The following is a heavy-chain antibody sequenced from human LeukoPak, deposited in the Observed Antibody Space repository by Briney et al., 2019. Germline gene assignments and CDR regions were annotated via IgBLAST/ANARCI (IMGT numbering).Heavy chain of an antibody. CDR3: AKKKGPHGLNWFDP. J-gene: IGHJ5*02. D-gene: IGHD5-24*01. Sequence: SETLSLTCAVYGGSFSGYYWSWIRQPPGKGLEWVGEINHSGSTNFNPSLESRVTISVDTSKNQFSLKLTSVTAADTAVYYCAKKKGPHGLNWFDPWGQGTLVTVSS. CDR1: GGSFSGYY. V-gene: IGHV4-34*01. CDR2: INHSGST.